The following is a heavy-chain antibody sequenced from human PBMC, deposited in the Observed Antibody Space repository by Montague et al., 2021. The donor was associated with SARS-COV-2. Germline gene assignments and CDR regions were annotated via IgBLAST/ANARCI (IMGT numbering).Heavy chain of an antibody. CDR1: GYSFTSYW. CDR3: ARRSYSSSWYDY. J-gene: IGHJ4*02. Sequence: QPVAEVKTPGESLRISCKGSGYSFTSYWISWVRQMPGKGLEWMGRIDPSDSYTNYSPSFQGHVTISADKSISTAYLQWSSLKASDTAMYYCARRSYSSSWYDYWGQGTLVTVSS. D-gene: IGHD6-13*01. CDR2: IDPSDSYT. V-gene: IGHV5-10-1*01.